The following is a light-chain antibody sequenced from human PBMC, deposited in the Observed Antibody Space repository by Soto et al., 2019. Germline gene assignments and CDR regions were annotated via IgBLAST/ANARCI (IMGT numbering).Light chain of an antibody. J-gene: IGKJ1*01. Sequence: EIVLTQSPGTLSLSPGERATLSCRASQSVSSSYLAWYQQRPGQAPRLLIYGASNRATGIPDRFSGSGSGTDFTLTISRLEPEDFAVYYCQQYGSSSSWKFGQGTKVEIK. CDR1: QSVSSSY. CDR3: QQYGSSSSWK. V-gene: IGKV3-20*01. CDR2: GAS.